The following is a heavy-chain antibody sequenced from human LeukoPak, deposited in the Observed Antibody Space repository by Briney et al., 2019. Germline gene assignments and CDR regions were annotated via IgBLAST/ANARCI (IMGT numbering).Heavy chain of an antibody. Sequence: SGGSLRLSCADSGFSFSSYEMNWVRQAPGEGLEWVSTTSGSGGSTDYSDSVTGRFTISRDNSKNTLYLQMNSLRADDTALYYCAKGGSFRAFDYWGQGTLVTVSS. D-gene: IGHD6-13*01. J-gene: IGHJ4*02. CDR3: AKGGSFRAFDY. CDR1: GFSFSSYE. CDR2: TSGSGGST. V-gene: IGHV3-23*01.